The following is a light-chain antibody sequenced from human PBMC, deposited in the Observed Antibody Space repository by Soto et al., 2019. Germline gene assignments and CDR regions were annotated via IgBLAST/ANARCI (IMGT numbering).Light chain of an antibody. CDR3: QQYNNYPKT. V-gene: IGKV1-5*03. J-gene: IGKJ2*01. Sequence: DIQMTQSPSTLSASVGDSITITCRASQSVSSWLAWYQQKPGKAPNLLIYKASILETGVPSRFGGSGSGINFSLTISSLQPDDCATYYCQQYNNYPKTFGQVTKLEI. CDR2: KAS. CDR1: QSVSSW.